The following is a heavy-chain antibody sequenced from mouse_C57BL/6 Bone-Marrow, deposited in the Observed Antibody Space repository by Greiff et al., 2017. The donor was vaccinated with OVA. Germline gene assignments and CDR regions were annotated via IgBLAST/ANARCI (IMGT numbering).Heavy chain of an antibody. V-gene: IGHV1-55*01. D-gene: IGHD2-4*01. J-gene: IGHJ3*01. CDR2: IYPGSGST. CDR3: ARDYDYDAY. Sequence: VQLQESGAELVKPGASVKMSCKASGYTFTSYWITWVKQRPGQGLEWIGDIYPGSGSTNYNEKFKSKATLTADTSSSTAYMQLSSLTSEDSAVYYCARDYDYDAYWGQGTLVTVSA. CDR1: GYTFTSYW.